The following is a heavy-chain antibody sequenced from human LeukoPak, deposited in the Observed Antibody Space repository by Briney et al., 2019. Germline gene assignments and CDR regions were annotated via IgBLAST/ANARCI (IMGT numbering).Heavy chain of an antibody. CDR1: GSSFISYW. V-gene: IGHV5-10-1*01. Sequence: GGSLKISCQGSGSSFISYWITWVRQMPGKGLEWMGRIDLSDSYTSYSPPFQGHVTISADKSISTAFLEWSSLRASDTAIYYCARHYPPGNWLDPWGQGTLVTVSS. D-gene: IGHD3-10*01. CDR2: IDLSDSYT. J-gene: IGHJ5*02. CDR3: ARHYPPGNWLDP.